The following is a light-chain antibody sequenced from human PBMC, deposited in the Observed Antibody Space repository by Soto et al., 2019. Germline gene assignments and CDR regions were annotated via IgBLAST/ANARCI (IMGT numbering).Light chain of an antibody. V-gene: IGLV2-14*01. Sequence: QSALTQPASVSGSPGQSITISCTGTSSDVGGYNYVSWYQQHPGKAPKLMIYEVSNRPSGVSNRFSGSKSGNTASLTMSGLQAEYEADYYCSSYTSSSTVVFGGGTKLTVL. CDR2: EVS. J-gene: IGLJ2*01. CDR3: SSYTSSSTVV. CDR1: SSDVGGYNY.